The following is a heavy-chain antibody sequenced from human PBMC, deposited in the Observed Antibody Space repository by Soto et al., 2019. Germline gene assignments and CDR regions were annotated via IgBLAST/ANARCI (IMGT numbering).Heavy chain of an antibody. J-gene: IGHJ1*01. CDR1: GGSISSYY. Sequence: SETLSLTCTVSGGSISSYYWSWIRQPPGKGLEWIGYIYYSGSTNYNPSLKSRVTISVDTSKNQFSLKLSSVTAADTAVYYCASFIAVAGTLLAEYFQHWGQGTLVTVSS. CDR2: IYYSGST. V-gene: IGHV4-59*01. CDR3: ASFIAVAGTLLAEYFQH. D-gene: IGHD6-19*01.